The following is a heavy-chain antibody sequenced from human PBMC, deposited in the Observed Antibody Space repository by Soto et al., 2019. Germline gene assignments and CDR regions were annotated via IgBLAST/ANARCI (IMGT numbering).Heavy chain of an antibody. CDR3: AKDGYCSGTSCFAGGELDY. D-gene: IGHD2-2*03. V-gene: IGHV3-23*01. J-gene: IGHJ4*02. CDR2: VTASGSIT. Sequence: EVQVLESGGGLVQPGGSLRLSCAASGFTFSSFDMNWVRQAPGKGLEWVSGVTASGSITSYADPAKGRFTISRDNAKNTVYLQLNSLRVDDSAVYFCAKDGYCSGTSCFAGGELDYWGQGTLVTVSS. CDR1: GFTFSSFD.